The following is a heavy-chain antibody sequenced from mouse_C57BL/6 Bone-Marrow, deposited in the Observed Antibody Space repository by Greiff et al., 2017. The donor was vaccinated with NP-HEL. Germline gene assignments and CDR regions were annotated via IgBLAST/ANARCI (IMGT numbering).Heavy chain of an antibody. Sequence: EVQLQQSGPELVKPGASVKISCKASGYTFTDYYMNWVKQSHGKSLEWIGDINPNNGGTSYNQKFKGKATLTVDKSSSTAYMELRSLTSEDSAVYYCARGGTTVVAPFAYWGQGTLVTVSA. CDR1: GYTFTDYY. V-gene: IGHV1-26*01. CDR3: ARGGTTVVAPFAY. J-gene: IGHJ3*01. D-gene: IGHD1-1*01. CDR2: INPNNGGT.